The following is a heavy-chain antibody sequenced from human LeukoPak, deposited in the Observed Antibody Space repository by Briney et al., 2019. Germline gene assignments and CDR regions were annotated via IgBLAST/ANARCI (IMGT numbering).Heavy chain of an antibody. Sequence: GGSLRLSCAASGFTFGGSWMLWVRQAPGKGLMCVARISKDGRTTTYVASVKGRFTVSRDNAKNTLYLQMDSLRVEDTAMYYCGRDSNGIDYLGQGTLVTVSS. J-gene: IGHJ4*02. V-gene: IGHV3-74*03. D-gene: IGHD4-11*01. CDR3: GRDSNGIDY. CDR2: ISKDGRTT. CDR1: GFTFGGSW.